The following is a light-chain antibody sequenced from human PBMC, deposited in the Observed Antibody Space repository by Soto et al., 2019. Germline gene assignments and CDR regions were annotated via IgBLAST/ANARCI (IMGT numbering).Light chain of an antibody. CDR3: QQTYATPWI. CDR1: QRFSSY. Sequence: DIQMTQSPSSLSVSVGDSVTISCRASQRFSSYLNWYQQKPGKAPQLLIFAASSLQHGVPSRFSGSGSETYFTLTISSLQPEDFGTYYCQQTYATPWIFGQGNKVEIK. CDR2: AAS. J-gene: IGKJ1*01. V-gene: IGKV1-39*01.